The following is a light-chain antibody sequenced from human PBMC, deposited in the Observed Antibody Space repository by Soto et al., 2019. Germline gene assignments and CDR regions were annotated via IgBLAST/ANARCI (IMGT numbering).Light chain of an antibody. CDR1: QSVSSN. CDR2: STS. V-gene: IGKV3-15*01. J-gene: IGKJ5*01. Sequence: EIVMTPSPATLSVSPGERATLPCGASQSVSSNLAWYQQKPGQAPRLLIYSTSTRATGIPARFSGSGSGTEFTLTISSLQSEEFAVYYCQQYHSWPPITFGQGTRLEIK. CDR3: QQYHSWPPIT.